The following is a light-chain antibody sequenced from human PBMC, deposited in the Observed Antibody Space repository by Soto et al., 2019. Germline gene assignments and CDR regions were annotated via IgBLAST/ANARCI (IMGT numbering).Light chain of an antibody. CDR3: QERSNWPIN. CDR2: GAS. V-gene: IGKV3D-20*02. Sequence: EIVLSQSPGTLSLSPGEIATLSCRASQTISSRYLTWYQQKSGQVPRLLIYGASSRATDIPARFSGSGSGTDFTLTISSLEPEDFALYYCQERSNWPINCGQVTRRAIK. CDR1: QTISSRY. J-gene: IGKJ5*01.